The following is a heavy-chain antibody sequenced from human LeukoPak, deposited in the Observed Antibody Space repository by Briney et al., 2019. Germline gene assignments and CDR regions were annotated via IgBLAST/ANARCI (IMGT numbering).Heavy chain of an antibody. Sequence: GGSLRLSCAASGFTFSSYWMNWVRQAPGKGLEWVANIKKDGSERYYVDSVKGRFTISRDNTKKSLYLQMNTLRAEDTVVYYCAKRLSTMVRGVIRYFDYWGQGTLVTVSS. CDR1: GFTFSSYW. J-gene: IGHJ4*02. CDR3: AKRLSTMVRGVIRYFDY. D-gene: IGHD3-10*01. CDR2: IKKDGSER. V-gene: IGHV3-7*03.